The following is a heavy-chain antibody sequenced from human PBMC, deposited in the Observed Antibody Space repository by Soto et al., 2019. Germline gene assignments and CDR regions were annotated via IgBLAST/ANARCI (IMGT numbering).Heavy chain of an antibody. CDR3: ARGPAPSYYYYGLDV. J-gene: IGHJ6*02. CDR2: IRPYNGNT. Sequence: GASVKVSCKASGYTFTSYGIVWVRQATGQGLEWVGWIRPYNGNTNYGQKVQGRVSMTTDISTSTAYMDLRSLRSDDTAVYYCARGPAPSYYYYGLDVWGQGTTVTVSS. CDR1: GYTFTSYG. V-gene: IGHV1-18*04.